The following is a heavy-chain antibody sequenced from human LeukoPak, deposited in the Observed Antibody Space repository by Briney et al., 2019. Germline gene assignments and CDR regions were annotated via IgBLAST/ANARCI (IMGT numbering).Heavy chain of an antibody. CDR2: INHSGST. V-gene: IGHV4-34*01. CDR3: ARGRYCSSTSCYTGVFGYYYYMDV. D-gene: IGHD2-2*02. Sequence: SSETLSLTCAVYGGSFSGYYWSWIRQPPGRGLEWIGEINHSGSTNYNPSLKSRVTISVDTSKNQFSLKLSSVTAADTAVYYCARGRYCSSTSCYTGVFGYYYYMDVWGKGTTVTVSS. J-gene: IGHJ6*03. CDR1: GGSFSGYY.